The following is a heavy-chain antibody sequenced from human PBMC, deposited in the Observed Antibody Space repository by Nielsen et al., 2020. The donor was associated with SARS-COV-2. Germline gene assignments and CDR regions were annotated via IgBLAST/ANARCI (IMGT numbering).Heavy chain of an antibody. J-gene: IGHJ4*02. V-gene: IGHV4-38-2*02. CDR3: ARDGSTVTTGIDY. CDR1: GYSISSGYY. D-gene: IGHD4-11*01. CDR2: IYHSGST. Sequence: SETLSLACTVSGYSISSGYYWGWIRQPPEKGLEWIGSIYHSGSTYYNPSLKSRVTISVDTSKNQFSLKLSSVTAADTAVYYCARDGSTVTTGIDYWGQGTLVTVSS.